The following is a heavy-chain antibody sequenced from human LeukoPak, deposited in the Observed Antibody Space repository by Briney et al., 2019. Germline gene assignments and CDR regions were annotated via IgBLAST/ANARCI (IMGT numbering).Heavy chain of an antibody. D-gene: IGHD3-3*01. V-gene: IGHV4-61*05. CDR3: ARGSLIHGVVTGSLFDY. CDR2: IYYSGST. Sequence: MTSETLSLTCTVSGGSIRSSYYYWGWIRQPPGKGLEWIGYIYYSGSTNYNPSLKSRVTISVDTSKNQFSLKLSSVTAADTAVYYCARGSLIHGVVTGSLFDYWGQGTLVTVSS. J-gene: IGHJ4*02. CDR1: GGSIRSSYYY.